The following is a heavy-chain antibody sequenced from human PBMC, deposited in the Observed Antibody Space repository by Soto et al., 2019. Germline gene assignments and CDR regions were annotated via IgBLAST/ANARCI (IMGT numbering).Heavy chain of an antibody. D-gene: IGHD6-19*01. CDR3: VSHSGRTFSD. Sequence: QVQLQESGPGLVKPSETLSLTCGVSGDSVSNTNWWSWVRLPPGKGLEWMGEIGHDGGTKYSPSLSSRVTISLDKSNNHSSLRLFSVTAADTALYYCVSHSGRTFSDWGQGTLVTVSS. CDR2: IGHDGGT. CDR1: GDSVSNTNW. J-gene: IGHJ4*02. V-gene: IGHV4-4*02.